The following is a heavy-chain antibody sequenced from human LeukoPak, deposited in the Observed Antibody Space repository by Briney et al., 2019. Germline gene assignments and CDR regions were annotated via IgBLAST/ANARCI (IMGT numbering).Heavy chain of an antibody. CDR3: ARLQGDSTAIFDY. Sequence: SVKLSFTFTERRVSKRGRSRRSPRHSKRRGLKWIGYIHYTGSTNYNPSLRSRVTISVDTSKNLFSLKLSSVTAAVTAVYYCARLQGDSTAIFDYWGQGTLVSVSS. D-gene: IGHD2-21*01. CDR2: IHYTGST. J-gene: IGHJ4*02. CDR1: RVSKRGRS. V-gene: IGHV4-59*01.